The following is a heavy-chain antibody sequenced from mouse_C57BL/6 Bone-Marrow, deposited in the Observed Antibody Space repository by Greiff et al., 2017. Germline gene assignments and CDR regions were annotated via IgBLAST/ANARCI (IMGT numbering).Heavy chain of an antibody. CDR1: GYTFTDYY. CDR3: AREVITTVVATDFDY. Sequence: EVQLQQSGPELVKPGASVKISCKAPGYTFTDYYMNWVKQSHGKSLEWIGDIIPNTGGTSYNQKFKGKATLTVDKSSSTAYMELHSLTSEDSAVYCCAREVITTVVATDFDYWGQGTTLTVSS. V-gene: IGHV1-26*01. J-gene: IGHJ2*01. CDR2: IIPNTGGT. D-gene: IGHD1-1*01.